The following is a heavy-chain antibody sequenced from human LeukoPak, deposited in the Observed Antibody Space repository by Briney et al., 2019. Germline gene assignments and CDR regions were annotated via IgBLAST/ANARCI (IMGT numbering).Heavy chain of an antibody. V-gene: IGHV3-23*01. D-gene: IGHD3-9*01. J-gene: IGHJ4*02. CDR1: GFIFSNYA. CDR3: AKWGDYDVLTGYYVSDF. CDR2: ISGRSNNT. Sequence: GASLRLSCAASGFIFSNYAMYWVRQAPGKGLEWVSAISGRSNNTYYADSVKGRFAISRDSSKNTLYLQMNSLRADDTAVYYCAKWGDYDVLTGYYVSDFWGQGTLVTVSS.